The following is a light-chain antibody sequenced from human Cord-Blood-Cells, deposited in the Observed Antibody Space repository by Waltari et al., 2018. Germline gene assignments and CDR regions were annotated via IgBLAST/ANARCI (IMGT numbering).Light chain of an antibody. CDR2: SNI. J-gene: IGLJ3*02. V-gene: IGLV1-44*01. CDR3: AAWDDSLNAWV. CDR1: SSNIGSNT. Sequence: QSVLTQPPSASGTPGQRVTISCSGSSSNIGSNTVNWYQQLPGTAPKLLIYSNIQRPSGVPDRYSGSKSGTSASLAISGLQSADEADYYCAAWDDSLNAWVFGGGTKLTVL.